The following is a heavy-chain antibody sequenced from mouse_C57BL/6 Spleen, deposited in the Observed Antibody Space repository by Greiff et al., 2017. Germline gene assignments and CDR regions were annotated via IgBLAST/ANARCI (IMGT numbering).Heavy chain of an antibody. J-gene: IGHJ4*01. CDR1: GYSFTDYN. Sequence: VQLQQSGPELVKPGASVKISCKAFGYSFTDYNMNWVQQSNGKSLEWIGVINPNYGTTSYNQKLKGKATLTVDQVYSTAYMQLNSLTSEDSAVYHCASTAQATGAMDYWGQGTSVTVSS. V-gene: IGHV1-39*01. CDR2: INPNYGTT. D-gene: IGHD3-2*02. CDR3: ASTAQATGAMDY.